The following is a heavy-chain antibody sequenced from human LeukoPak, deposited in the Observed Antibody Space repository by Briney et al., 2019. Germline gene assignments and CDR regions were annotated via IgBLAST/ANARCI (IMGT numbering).Heavy chain of an antibody. CDR3: ARDPGDYYGSGAPPNWFDS. V-gene: IGHV4-59*12. Sequence: KPSETLSLTCTVSGGSISSYYWSWIRQPPGKGLEWIGYIYYSGSTNYNPSLKSRVTISVDTSKNQFSLKLSSVTAADTAVYYCARDPGDYYGSGAPPNWFDSWGQGTLVTVSS. D-gene: IGHD3-10*01. CDR1: GGSISSYY. J-gene: IGHJ5*01. CDR2: IYYSGST.